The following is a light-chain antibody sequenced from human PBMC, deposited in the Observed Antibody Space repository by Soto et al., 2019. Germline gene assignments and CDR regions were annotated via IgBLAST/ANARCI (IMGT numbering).Light chain of an antibody. J-gene: IGKJ4*01. Sequence: EIVMTQSPATMPVSPGETATLSCRASQSVSSNSAWYQQKPGQAPRLLIYGASTRATGIPARFSGSGSGTEFTLTISTLQSEDFIVYYCQQYNNWPLTFGGGTKVEIK. CDR3: QQYNNWPLT. CDR1: QSVSSN. CDR2: GAS. V-gene: IGKV3-15*01.